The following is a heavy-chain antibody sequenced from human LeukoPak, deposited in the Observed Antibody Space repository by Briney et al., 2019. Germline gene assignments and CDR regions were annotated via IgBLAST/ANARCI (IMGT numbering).Heavy chain of an antibody. CDR3: ARAGRDIIVVPAAIEFDY. D-gene: IGHD2-2*01. J-gene: IGHJ4*02. CDR2: IYHSGST. Sequence: SETLSLTCAVSGYSIGSGYYWGWIRQPPGKGLEWIGSIYHSGSTYYNPSFKSRVTISVDTSKNQFSLKLSSVTAADTAVYYCARAGRDIIVVPAAIEFDYWGQGTLVTVSS. V-gene: IGHV4-38-2*01. CDR1: GYSIGSGYY.